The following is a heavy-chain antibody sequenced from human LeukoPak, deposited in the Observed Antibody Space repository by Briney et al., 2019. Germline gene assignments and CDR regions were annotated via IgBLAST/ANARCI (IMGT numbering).Heavy chain of an antibody. CDR3: ARVGDGYDYKPYYFDF. V-gene: IGHV4-31*03. Sequence: PSETLSLTCTVSGGSISSGGYYWSWIRQHPGKGLEWIGYIYYSGSTYYNPSLKSRVTISVDTSKNQFSLKLSSVTAADTAVYYCARVGDGYDYKPYYFDFWGQGTLVTVSS. D-gene: IGHD5-24*01. CDR2: IYYSGST. J-gene: IGHJ4*02. CDR1: GGSISSGGYY.